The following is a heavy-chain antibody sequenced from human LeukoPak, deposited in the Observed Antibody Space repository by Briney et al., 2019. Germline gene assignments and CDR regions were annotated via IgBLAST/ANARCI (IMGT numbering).Heavy chain of an antibody. CDR3: ARNQGLSIAARPDYYYYMDV. J-gene: IGHJ6*03. Sequence: GRSLRLSCAASGFTFSSYAMHWVRQAPGKGLEYVSAISSNGGSTYYANSVKGRFTISRDNSKNTLYLQMGSLRAEDMAVYYCARNQGLSIAARPDYYYYMDVWGKGTTVTVSS. CDR2: ISSNGGST. CDR1: GFTFSSYA. D-gene: IGHD6-6*01. V-gene: IGHV3-64*01.